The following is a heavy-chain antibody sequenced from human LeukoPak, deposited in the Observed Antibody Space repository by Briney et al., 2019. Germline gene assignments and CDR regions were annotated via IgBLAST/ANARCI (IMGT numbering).Heavy chain of an antibody. V-gene: IGHV3-15*01. D-gene: IGHD1/OR15-1a*01. Sequence: GSLRLPFAASGFTFSNALMGWVRQAPREGPEWVWRIKSKTDGGTTDYAAPVKGRFTISRDDSKNTLYLQMNSLKTEDTAVYYCTTDRSQQYYFDYWGQGTLVTVSS. CDR2: IKSKTDGGTT. CDR3: TTDRSQQYYFDY. J-gene: IGHJ4*02. CDR1: GFTFSNAL.